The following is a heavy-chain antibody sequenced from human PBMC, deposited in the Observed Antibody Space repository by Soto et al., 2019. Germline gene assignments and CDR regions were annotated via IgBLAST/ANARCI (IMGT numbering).Heavy chain of an antibody. J-gene: IGHJ5*02. CDR1: GGSIDNYY. D-gene: IGHD2-21*02. Sequence: PSETLSLTCSVSGGSIDNYYWSWIRQAPGKGLEWIGYVYHNGRTNFNPSLQSRVTISVDKSNNQFSLRLNSLTAADTAVYFCAREIVTAGGNNYFDPWGPGTLVTVSS. CDR2: VYHNGRT. CDR3: AREIVTAGGNNYFDP. V-gene: IGHV4-59*12.